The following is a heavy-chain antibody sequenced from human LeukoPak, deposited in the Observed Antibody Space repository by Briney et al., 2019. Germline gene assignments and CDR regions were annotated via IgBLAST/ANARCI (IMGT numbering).Heavy chain of an antibody. CDR1: GFTFSSYS. CDR2: ISSSSSYI. J-gene: IGHJ4*02. Sequence: GGSLRLSCAASGFTFSSYSMNWVRQAPGKGLEWVSSISSSSSYIYYADSVKGRFTISRDNAKNSLYLQMNSLRAEDTAVYYCARGISVAGPFDYWGQGTLVTVSS. CDR3: ARGISVAGPFDY. V-gene: IGHV3-21*01. D-gene: IGHD6-19*01.